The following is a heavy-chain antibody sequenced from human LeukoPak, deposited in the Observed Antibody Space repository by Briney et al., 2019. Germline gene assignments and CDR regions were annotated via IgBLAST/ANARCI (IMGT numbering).Heavy chain of an antibody. D-gene: IGHD3-22*01. CDR1: GVSISSSSYY. CDR3: ARYADYYDSRGFDY. CDR2: IYYSGSI. V-gene: IGHV4-39*07. J-gene: IGHJ4*02. Sequence: SETLSLTCTVSGVSISSSSYYWGWIRQPPGKGLEWIGSIYYSGSIYYNPSLKSRVTISVDTSKNQFSLKLSSVTAADTAVYCCARYADYYDSRGFDYWGQGTLVTVSS.